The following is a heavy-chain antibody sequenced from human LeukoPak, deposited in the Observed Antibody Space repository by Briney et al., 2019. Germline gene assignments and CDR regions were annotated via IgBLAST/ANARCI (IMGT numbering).Heavy chain of an antibody. D-gene: IGHD3-22*01. Sequence: KPSETLSLTCAVYGGSFSGYYWSWIRQPPGKGLEWIGEINHSGSTNYNPSLKSRVTISVDTSKNQFSLNLSSVTAADTAVYYCARDYMTYYYDSSGYYVPPSGWFDPWGQGTLVTVSS. CDR3: ARDYMTYYYDSSGYYVPPSGWFDP. V-gene: IGHV4-34*01. CDR1: GGSFSGYY. J-gene: IGHJ5*02. CDR2: INHSGST.